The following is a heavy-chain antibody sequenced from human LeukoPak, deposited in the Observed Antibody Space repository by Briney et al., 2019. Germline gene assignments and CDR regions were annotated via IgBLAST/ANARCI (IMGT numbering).Heavy chain of an antibody. V-gene: IGHV4-61*05. CDR1: GGSISSSSYY. Sequence: SETLSLTCTVSGGSISSSSYYWGWIRQPPGKGLEWIGYIYYTGSTNYNPSLKSRVTISVDTSENQFSLNLSSVTAADTAVYYCARRDYFDYWGQGTLVTVFS. D-gene: IGHD2-21*01. CDR2: IYYTGST. CDR3: ARRDYFDY. J-gene: IGHJ4*02.